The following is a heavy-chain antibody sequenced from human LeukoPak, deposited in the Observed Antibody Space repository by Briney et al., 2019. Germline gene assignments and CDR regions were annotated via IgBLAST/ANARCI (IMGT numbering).Heavy chain of an antibody. V-gene: IGHV3-48*03. CDR2: ISSSGSTI. Sequence: PGGSLRLSCAASGFTFSSYEMNWVRQAPGKGLEWVSYISSSGSTIYYADSVKGRFTISRDNAKNSLYLQMNSLRAEDTAVYYCARDIGGGHYDFDFHYFDYWGQGTLVTVSS. D-gene: IGHD3-3*01. J-gene: IGHJ4*02. CDR3: ARDIGGGHYDFDFHYFDY. CDR1: GFTFSSYE.